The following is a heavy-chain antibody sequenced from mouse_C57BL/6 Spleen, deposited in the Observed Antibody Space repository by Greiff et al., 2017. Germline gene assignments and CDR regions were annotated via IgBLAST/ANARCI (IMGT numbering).Heavy chain of an antibody. J-gene: IGHJ4*01. CDR3: ARDVNDYDGYAMDY. D-gene: IGHD2-4*01. CDR1: GFTFSSYA. V-gene: IGHV5-4*01. CDR2: ISDGGSYT. Sequence: DVKLVESGGGLVKPGGSLKLSCAASGFTFSSYAMSWVRQTPEKRLEWVATISDGGSYTYYPDNVKGRFTISRDNAKNNLYLQMSHLMSEDTAMYYCARDVNDYDGYAMDYWGQGTSVTVSS.